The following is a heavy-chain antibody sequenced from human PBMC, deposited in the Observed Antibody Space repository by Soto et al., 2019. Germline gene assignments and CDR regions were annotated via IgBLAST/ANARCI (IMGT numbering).Heavy chain of an antibody. CDR2: IYYSGST. CDR3: ARVAPRTSYYYYYGMDV. J-gene: IGHJ6*02. V-gene: IGHV4-30-4*01. CDR1: GGSISSGDYY. Sequence: PSETLSLTCTVSGGSISSGDYYWSWIRQPPGKGLEWIGYIYYSGSTYYNPSLKSRVTISVDTSKNQFSLKLSSVTAADTAVYYCARVAPRTSYYYYYGMDVWGQGTTVTVSS.